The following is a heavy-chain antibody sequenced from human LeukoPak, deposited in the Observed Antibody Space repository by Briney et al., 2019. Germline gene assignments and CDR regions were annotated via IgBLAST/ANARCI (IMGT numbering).Heavy chain of an antibody. CDR3: AKDRGYSYGLGVDY. CDR2: ISWNSGSI. Sequence: GGSLRLPCAASGFTFDDYGMHWVRQAPGKGLEWVSGISWNSGSIGYADSVKGRFTISRDNAKNSLYLQMNSLRAEDTALYYCAKDRGYSYGLGVDYWGQGTLVTVSS. J-gene: IGHJ4*02. D-gene: IGHD5-18*01. V-gene: IGHV3-9*01. CDR1: GFTFDDYG.